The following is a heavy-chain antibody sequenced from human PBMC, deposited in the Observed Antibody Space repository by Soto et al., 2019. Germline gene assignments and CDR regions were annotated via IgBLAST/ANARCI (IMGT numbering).Heavy chain of an antibody. J-gene: IGHJ5*02. CDR2: IYYSGST. D-gene: IGHD6-19*01. V-gene: IGHV4-39*01. CDR1: GGSINSSSYF. CDR3: ARHYSSGSRNWFDP. Sequence: SETLSLTCSVSGGSINSSSYFWGWVRQPPGKGLEWIGSIYYSGSTYYNPSLRSRVTISVDTSKNQFYLKLSSVTAADTAVFYCARHYSSGSRNWFDPWGQGTLVTVSS.